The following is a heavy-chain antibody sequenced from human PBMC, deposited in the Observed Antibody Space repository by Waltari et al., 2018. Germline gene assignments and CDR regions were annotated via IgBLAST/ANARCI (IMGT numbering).Heavy chain of an antibody. CDR2: IKQDGSEK. J-gene: IGHJ4*02. CDR1: GFTFSSYW. CDR3: ARSLSGWVGY. Sequence: EVQLVESGGGLVQPGGSLRLSCAASGFTFSSYWRSGVRQAPGKGLEWVANIKQDGSEKYYVDSVKGRFTISRDNAKNSLYLQMNSLRAEDTAVYYCARSLSGWVGYWGQGTLVTVSS. D-gene: IGHD6-19*01. V-gene: IGHV3-7*01.